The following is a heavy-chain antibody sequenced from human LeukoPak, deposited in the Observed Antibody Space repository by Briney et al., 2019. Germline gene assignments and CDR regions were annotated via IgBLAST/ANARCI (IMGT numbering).Heavy chain of an antibody. CDR1: GFTFSSYE. CDR3: AKEIRWQNWFDP. J-gene: IGHJ5*02. CDR2: ISSSGSTI. V-gene: IGHV3-48*03. D-gene: IGHD4-23*01. Sequence: GGSLRLSCAASGFTFSSYEMKWVRQAPGKGLEWVSYISSSGSTIYYADSVKGRFTISRDNSKNTLYLQMNSLRAEDTAVYYCAKEIRWQNWFDPWGQGTLVTVSS.